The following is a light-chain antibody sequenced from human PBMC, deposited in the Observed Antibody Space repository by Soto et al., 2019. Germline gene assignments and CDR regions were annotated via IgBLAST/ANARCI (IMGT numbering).Light chain of an antibody. J-gene: IGLJ2*01. CDR3: QSYDSRLSVVV. Sequence: QSVLTQPPSVSGAPGQRVTISCTGSSSNIGAGYDVHWYQQLPVTAPKLLIYGNSNRPSGVPDRFSGSKSGTSASLAITGLQAEDEADYYCQSYDSRLSVVVFGGGTKVTVL. CDR1: SSNIGAGYD. V-gene: IGLV1-40*01. CDR2: GNS.